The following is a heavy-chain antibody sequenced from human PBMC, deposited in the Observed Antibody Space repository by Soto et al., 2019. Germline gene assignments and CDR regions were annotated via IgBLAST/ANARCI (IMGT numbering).Heavy chain of an antibody. CDR1: GYTFTSYG. V-gene: IGHV1-18*01. Sequence: ASVKVSCKASGYTFTSYGISWVRQAPGQRLEWMGWISAYNGNTNYAQNFQGRVTITTDTSTSTAYMELSSLRSEDTAVYYCARDLGGWPDYWGQGTLVTVSS. D-gene: IGHD2-15*01. CDR3: ARDLGGWPDY. CDR2: ISAYNGNT. J-gene: IGHJ4*02.